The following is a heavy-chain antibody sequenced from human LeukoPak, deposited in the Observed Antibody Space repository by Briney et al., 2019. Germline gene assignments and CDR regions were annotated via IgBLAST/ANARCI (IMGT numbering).Heavy chain of an antibody. Sequence: SVKVSCKASGGTFSSYAISWVRQAPGQGHEWMGGIIPIFGTANYAQKFQGRVTITTDESTSTAYMELSSLRSEDTAVYYCARFGSSYYDSSGYFMSFDYWGQGTLVTVSS. V-gene: IGHV1-69*05. J-gene: IGHJ4*02. CDR2: IIPIFGTA. D-gene: IGHD3-22*01. CDR3: ARFGSSYYDSSGYFMSFDY. CDR1: GGTFSSYA.